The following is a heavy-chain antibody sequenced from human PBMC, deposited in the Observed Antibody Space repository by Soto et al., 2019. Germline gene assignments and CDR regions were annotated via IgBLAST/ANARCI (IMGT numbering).Heavy chain of an antibody. CDR3: ANGNVATSGSLDY. V-gene: IGHV3-23*01. Sequence: PGGSLRLSCVASVFTFRRHGLSCVRQAPGKWLEWFSTITRSGDSTSYADSVTCRFTISSDTSKNTVDLQMKSRSGGGTAVYVGANGNVATSGSLDYWGQGSLV. D-gene: IGHD6-13*01. J-gene: IGHJ4*02. CDR1: VFTFRRHG. CDR2: ITRSGDST.